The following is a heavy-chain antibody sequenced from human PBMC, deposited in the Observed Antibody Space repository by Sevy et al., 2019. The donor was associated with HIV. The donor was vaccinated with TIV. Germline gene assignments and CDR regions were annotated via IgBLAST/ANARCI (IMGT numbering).Heavy chain of an antibody. D-gene: IGHD3-22*01. CDR1: GFTFSSYG. CDR2: IWYDGSNK. V-gene: IGHV3-33*01. CDR3: ARDAGDSSGSPYDY. Sequence: GGSLRLSCVASGFTFSSYGMHWVRQAPGKGLEWVAIIWYDGSNKYYADSVKGRFNISRDNSKNTLDLQMNSLRAEDTAVYYCARDAGDSSGSPYDYWGQGTLVTVSS. J-gene: IGHJ4*02.